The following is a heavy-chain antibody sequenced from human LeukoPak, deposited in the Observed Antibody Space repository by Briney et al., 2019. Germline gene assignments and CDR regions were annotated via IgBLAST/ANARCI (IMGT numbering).Heavy chain of an antibody. J-gene: IGHJ4*02. CDR2: INHSGST. Sequence: PSETLSLTCAVYGXSFSGYYWSWIRQPPGKGLEWIGEINHSGSTNYNPSLKSRVTISVDTSKNQFSLKLSSVTAADTAVYYCARGRRVAAIRPFDYWGQGTLVTVSS. V-gene: IGHV4-34*01. CDR3: ARGRRVAAIRPFDY. CDR1: GXSFSGYY. D-gene: IGHD2-15*01.